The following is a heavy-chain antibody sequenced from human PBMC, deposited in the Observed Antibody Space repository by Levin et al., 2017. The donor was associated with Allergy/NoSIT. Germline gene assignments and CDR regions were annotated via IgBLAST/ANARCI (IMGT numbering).Heavy chain of an antibody. J-gene: IGHJ4*02. CDR2: IYYTGST. CDR1: GGSVSGTYY. CDR3: ARASGRSTDGYSFGDY. D-gene: IGHD5-24*01. Sequence: SQTLSLTSTVSGGSVSGTYYWSWIRQPPGKRLEWIGYIYYTGSTNYNPSLRGQVTISVDTSKNQFSLKLSSVTAADTAVYYCARASGRSTDGYSFGDYWGQGTLVTVSS. V-gene: IGHV4-61*01.